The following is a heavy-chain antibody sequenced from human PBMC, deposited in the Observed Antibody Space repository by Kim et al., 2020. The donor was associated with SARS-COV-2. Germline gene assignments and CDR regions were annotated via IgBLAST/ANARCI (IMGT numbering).Heavy chain of an antibody. Sequence: GGSLRLSCAASGFTFSSYGMHWVRQAPGRGLEWVAVIWYDGSNIYYGDSVKGRFTISRDNSKNTLYLQMNSLRAEDTAVYYCARDDFYYYGSGSYYYPSYYFDYWGQGTLVIVSS. J-gene: IGHJ4*02. CDR2: IWYDGSNI. V-gene: IGHV3-33*08. CDR3: ARDDFYYYGSGSYYYPSYYFDY. CDR1: GFTFSSYG. D-gene: IGHD3-10*01.